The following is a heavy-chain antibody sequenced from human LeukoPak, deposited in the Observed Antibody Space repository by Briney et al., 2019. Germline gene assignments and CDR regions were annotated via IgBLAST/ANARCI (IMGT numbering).Heavy chain of an antibody. J-gene: IGHJ4*02. D-gene: IGHD3-22*01. CDR2: INHSGST. CDR1: GGSFSGYY. V-gene: IGHV4-34*01. CDR3: ARSGATTMIVVVITQIDY. Sequence: SETLSLTCAVYGGSFSGYYWSWIRQPPGKGLEWIGEINHSGSTNYNPSLKSRVTISVDTSKNQFSLKLSSVTAVDTAVYYCARSGATTMIVVVITQIDYWGQGTLVTVSS.